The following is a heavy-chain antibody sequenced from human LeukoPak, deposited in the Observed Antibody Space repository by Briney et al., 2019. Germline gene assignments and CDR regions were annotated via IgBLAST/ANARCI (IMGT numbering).Heavy chain of an antibody. Sequence: PSETLSLTCTVSGGSISSYYWSWIRQPPGKGLEWIGYIDYSGSTNYNSSLKSRVTISVDTSKNQFSLKLTSVTAADTAVYYCARVLTIDGRYFDYWGQGTLVTVSS. CDR1: GGSISSYY. V-gene: IGHV4-59*01. CDR3: ARVLTIDGRYFDY. CDR2: IDYSGST. J-gene: IGHJ4*02. D-gene: IGHD4/OR15-4a*01.